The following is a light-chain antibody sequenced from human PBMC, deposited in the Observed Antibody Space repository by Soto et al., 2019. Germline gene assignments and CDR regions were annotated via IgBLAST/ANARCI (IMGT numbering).Light chain of an antibody. CDR2: GAS. V-gene: IGKV3-20*01. CDR3: QQSGSSPIT. CDR1: QSVSSSY. J-gene: IGKJ5*01. Sequence: EIVLTQSPATLSLSPGERATLSCRASQSVSSSYSAWYQQKPDQTPRLLIYGASSRATGIPDRFTGSGSGTDFTLTISRLEPEDFAVYYCQQSGSSPITFGHGTRVDIK.